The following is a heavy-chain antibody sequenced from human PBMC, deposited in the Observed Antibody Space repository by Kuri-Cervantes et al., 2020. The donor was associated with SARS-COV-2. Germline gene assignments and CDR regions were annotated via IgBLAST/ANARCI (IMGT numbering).Heavy chain of an antibody. CDR2: MNPNSGNT. CDR1: VYTFTSYD. Sequence: SVNVSCKASVYTFTSYDINGVRQATGQGLEWMGWMNPNSGNTGYAQKFQGRVTMTRNTSISTDYMELSSLRSEDTAVYYCARHFYGSSWYNYYYYGMDVWGQGTTVTVSS. J-gene: IGHJ6*02. CDR3: ARHFYGSSWYNYYYYGMDV. D-gene: IGHD6-13*01. V-gene: IGHV1-8*01.